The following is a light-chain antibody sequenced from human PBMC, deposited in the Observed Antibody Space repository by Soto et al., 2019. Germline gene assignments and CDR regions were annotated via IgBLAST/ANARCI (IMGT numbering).Light chain of an antibody. CDR2: EVS. V-gene: IGLV2-14*01. Sequence: QSALTQPASVSRSPGQSITISCTGTSSDVGGYNYVSWYQQYPGKAPKLMIYEVSNRPSGVSNRFSASKSGNTASLTISGLQAEDEADYYCSSYTSSSTRVFGTGTKVTVL. CDR1: SSDVGGYNY. CDR3: SSYTSSSTRV. J-gene: IGLJ1*01.